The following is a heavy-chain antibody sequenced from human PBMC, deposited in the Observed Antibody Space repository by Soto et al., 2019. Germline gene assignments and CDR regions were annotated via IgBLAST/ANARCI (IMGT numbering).Heavy chain of an antibody. CDR2: IYYSGST. CDR1: GGSISSYY. Sequence: SETLSLTWTVAGGSISSYYWSWIRQPPEKGLKWIGYIYYSGSTNYNPSLKSRVTISVDTSKNQFSLKLSSVTAADTAVHYCARDRITIFGVTGMDVWGKGTTVTVSS. CDR3: ARDRITIFGVTGMDV. J-gene: IGHJ6*04. V-gene: IGHV4-59*01. D-gene: IGHD3-3*01.